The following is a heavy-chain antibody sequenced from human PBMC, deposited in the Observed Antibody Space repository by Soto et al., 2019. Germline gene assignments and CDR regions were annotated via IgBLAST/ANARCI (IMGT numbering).Heavy chain of an antibody. J-gene: IGHJ4*02. CDR3: ARDGTDWSRDH. Sequence: EVQLVESGGGLVKPGGSLGLSCTASGFTFSLCSMNWVRQAPGRGLEWVASISSGSDYIYYADSVKGRFTISRDNARDSMYLQMNSLRADDPATYFRARDGTDWSRDHWGQGTLVTVSS. CDR1: GFTFSLCS. V-gene: IGHV3-21*02. D-gene: IGHD3-9*01. CDR2: ISSGSDYI.